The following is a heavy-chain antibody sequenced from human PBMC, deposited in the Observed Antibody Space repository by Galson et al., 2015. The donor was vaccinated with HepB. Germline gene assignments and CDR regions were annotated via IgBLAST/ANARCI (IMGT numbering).Heavy chain of an antibody. D-gene: IGHD2-21*02. CDR1: GFTFSSYG. Sequence: SLRLSCAASGFTFSSYGMHWVRQAPGKGLEWVAGIWYGGSNKYYTGSVKGRFTISRDNSKNTLYLQMNSLRAEDTAVYYCARVWRGYCVCDCSLDYWGQGTLDPVSS. CDR3: ARVWRGYCVCDCSLDY. J-gene: IGHJ4*02. V-gene: IGHV3-33*08. CDR2: IWYGGSNK.